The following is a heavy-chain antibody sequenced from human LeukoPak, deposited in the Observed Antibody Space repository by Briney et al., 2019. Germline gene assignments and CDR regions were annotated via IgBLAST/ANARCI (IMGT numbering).Heavy chain of an antibody. J-gene: IGHJ4*02. CDR1: GFTFSNYG. Sequence: GGSLRLSCAASGFTFSNYGMHWVRQAPGKGLEWVALISDDGSNKNYADSVKGRFTISGDNSKNTLYLQMNSLRAEDTAVYYCAKDDLTVTTLDYWGQGTLVTVSS. V-gene: IGHV3-30*18. CDR2: ISDDGSNK. D-gene: IGHD4-17*01. CDR3: AKDDLTVTTLDY.